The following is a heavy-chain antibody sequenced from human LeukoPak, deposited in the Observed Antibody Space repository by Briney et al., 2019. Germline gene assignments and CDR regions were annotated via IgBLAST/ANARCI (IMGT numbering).Heavy chain of an antibody. D-gene: IGHD6-13*01. CDR2: ISYDGSNK. CDR1: GYTFTGYY. CDR3: AKDPRTYSASWWFDD. V-gene: IGHV3-30*04. J-gene: IGHJ4*02. Sequence: SCKASGYTFTGYYMHWVRQAPGKGLEWVAVISYDGSNKYYADSVKGRFTISRDNSKNTLYLQMSSLRTEDAAVYYCAKDPRTYSASWWFDDWGQGTLVTVSS.